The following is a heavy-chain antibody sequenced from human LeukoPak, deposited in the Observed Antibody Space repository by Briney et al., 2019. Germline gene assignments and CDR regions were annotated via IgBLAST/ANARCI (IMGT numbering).Heavy chain of an antibody. D-gene: IGHD5-12*01. CDR2: IYSSGST. CDR1: GGSISSATYY. J-gene: IGHJ3*02. V-gene: IGHV4-61*02. CDR3: ARDLLHRGYAFDI. Sequence: SQTMSLTCTVSGGSISSATYYWSWIRQPAGKGLEWIGRIYSSGSTNYNPSLKSRVTISVDPSKNQFSLKLSSVTAADTAVYYCARDLLHRGYAFDIWGQGSMVTVSS.